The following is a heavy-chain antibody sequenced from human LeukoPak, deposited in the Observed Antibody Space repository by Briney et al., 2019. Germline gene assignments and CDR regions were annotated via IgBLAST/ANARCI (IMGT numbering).Heavy chain of an antibody. Sequence: ASVKVSCKASGYTFTSYDINWVRQATGQGLEWMGWMNPNSGNTGYAQKFQGRVTMTRNTSISTAYMELSSLRSEDTAAYYCAILGYCSSTSCPNWFDPWGQGTLVTVSS. V-gene: IGHV1-8*01. CDR1: GYTFTSYD. J-gene: IGHJ5*02. CDR3: AILGYCSSTSCPNWFDP. D-gene: IGHD2-2*01. CDR2: MNPNSGNT.